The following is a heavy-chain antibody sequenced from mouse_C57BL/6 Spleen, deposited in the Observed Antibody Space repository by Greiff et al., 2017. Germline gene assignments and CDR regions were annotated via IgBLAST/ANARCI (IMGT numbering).Heavy chain of an antibody. CDR3: ARKDSSGPFAY. D-gene: IGHD3-2*02. Sequence: QVQLQQSGPELVKPGASVKISCKASGYAFSSSWMNWVKQRPGKGLEWIGRIYTGDGDTNYNGKFKGKATLTADKSSSTAYMHLSGLTSEDSAVYVGARKDSSGPFAYWGQGTLVTVSA. V-gene: IGHV1-82*01. CDR1: GYAFSSSW. J-gene: IGHJ3*01. CDR2: IYTGDGDT.